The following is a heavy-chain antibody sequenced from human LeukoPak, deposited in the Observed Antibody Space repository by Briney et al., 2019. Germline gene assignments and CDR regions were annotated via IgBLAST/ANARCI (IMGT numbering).Heavy chain of an antibody. D-gene: IGHD3-22*01. CDR1: GFTFDDYA. Sequence: QPGGSLSLSCAASGFTFDDYARHWVRQAPGKGLEWVSGISWNSGSIGYADSVKGRFTISRDNAKHSLYLQMNSLRAEDTALHYCAKGPMIAGDYFDSWGQGKLVTVSS. CDR2: ISWNSGSI. J-gene: IGHJ4*02. V-gene: IGHV3-9*01. CDR3: AKGPMIAGDYFDS.